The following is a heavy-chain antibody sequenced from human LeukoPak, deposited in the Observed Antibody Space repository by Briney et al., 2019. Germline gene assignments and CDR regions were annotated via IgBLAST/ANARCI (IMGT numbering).Heavy chain of an antibody. D-gene: IGHD3-3*01. J-gene: IGHJ3*02. Sequence: PSETLSLTCAVSGGSTSSGGYSWSWIRQPPGKGLEWIGYIYHSGSTYYNPSLKSRVTISVDRSKNQFSLKLSSVTAADTAVYYCARGGYDFWSVGCAFDIWGQGTMVTVSS. CDR3: ARGGYDFWSVGCAFDI. CDR1: GGSTSSGGYS. V-gene: IGHV4-30-2*01. CDR2: IYHSGST.